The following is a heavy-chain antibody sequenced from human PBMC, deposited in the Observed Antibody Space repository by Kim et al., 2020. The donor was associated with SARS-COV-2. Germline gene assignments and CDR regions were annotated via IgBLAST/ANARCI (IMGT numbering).Heavy chain of an antibody. D-gene: IGHD4-17*01. Sequence: ASVKVSCKASGYIFTTFGLSWVRQAPGQGLEWLGWISPYNGNTHYAQKFQGRATLTTDTSTSTAYMELRSLRSDDTAVYYCARDFFSMTTGYFDYWGQGALVTVSS. CDR3: ARDFFSMTTGYFDY. V-gene: IGHV1-18*01. J-gene: IGHJ4*02. CDR2: ISPYNGNT. CDR1: GYIFTTFG.